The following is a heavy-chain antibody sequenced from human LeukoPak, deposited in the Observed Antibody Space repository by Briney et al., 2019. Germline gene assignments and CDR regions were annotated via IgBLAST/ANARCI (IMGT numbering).Heavy chain of an antibody. D-gene: IGHD3-3*01. V-gene: IGHV4-59*12. CDR3: ARDPSRSGHAGFDY. CDR1: GGSISSYF. Sequence: PSETLSLTCTVSGGSISSYFWSWIRQPPGKGLEWIGYIYYSGSTNYNPSLKSRVIISVDTSKNQVSLQLNSVTPEDTAVYYCARDPSRSGHAGFDYWGQGTLVTVSS. CDR2: IYYSGST. J-gene: IGHJ4*02.